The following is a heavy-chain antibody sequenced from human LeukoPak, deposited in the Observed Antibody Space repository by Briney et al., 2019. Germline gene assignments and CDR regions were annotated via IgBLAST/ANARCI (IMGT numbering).Heavy chain of an antibody. CDR1: GFTFSDYY. D-gene: IGHD3-10*01. CDR2: ISSSGGTI. J-gene: IGHJ6*03. V-gene: IGHV3-11*01. Sequence: GGSLRLSCAASGFTFSDYYMSWIRQAPGKGLEWLSYISSSGGTIYYADSVKGRFTISRDNAKNSLYLQMNSLRAEDTAVYYCARSYGSGSYYYYHHYYMDVWGTGTTVTISS. CDR3: ARSYGSGSYYYYHHYYMDV.